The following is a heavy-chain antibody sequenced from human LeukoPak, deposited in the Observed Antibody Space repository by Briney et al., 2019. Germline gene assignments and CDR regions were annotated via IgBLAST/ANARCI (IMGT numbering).Heavy chain of an antibody. Sequence: GGSLRLSCAASGFTFSDYNMRWIRQAPGKGLEWVASIKEDGSEKNYVDSVKGRFTISRDNAKNSLYLQMNSLRVEDTAVYYCVGSWSWGQGTLVTVSS. J-gene: IGHJ5*02. CDR2: IKEDGSEK. CDR3: VGSWS. D-gene: IGHD6-13*01. V-gene: IGHV3-7*01. CDR1: GFTFSDYN.